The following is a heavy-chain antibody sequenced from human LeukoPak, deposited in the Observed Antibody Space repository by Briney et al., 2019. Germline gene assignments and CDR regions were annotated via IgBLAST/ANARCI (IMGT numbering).Heavy chain of an antibody. V-gene: IGHV1-69*05. D-gene: IGHD2-21*02. CDR1: GGTFSSYA. J-gene: IGHJ4*02. Sequence: SVKVSCKASGGTFSSYAISWVRQAPGQGLEWMGGIIPIFGTANYAQKFQGRVTITTDESTSTAYMELSSLRSEDTAVYYCARESVPPYCGGDCCLDYWGQGTLVTVSS. CDR3: ARESVPPYCGGDCCLDY. CDR2: IIPIFGTA.